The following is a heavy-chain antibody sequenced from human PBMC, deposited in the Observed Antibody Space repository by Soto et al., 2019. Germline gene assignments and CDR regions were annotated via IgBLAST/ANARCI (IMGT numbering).Heavy chain of an antibody. CDR1: GGTFSNYA. J-gene: IGHJ5*02. CDR3: ARDNGGGNFNWFDP. D-gene: IGHD2-21*02. CDR2: IIPIFGTV. Sequence: SVKVSCKASGGTFSNYAISWVRQAPGQGLEWMGGIIPIFGTVNYAQKSQGRVTITADESTSTAYMELSSLRSEDTAVYYCARDNGGGNFNWFDPWRQGTRVTVSS. V-gene: IGHV1-69*13.